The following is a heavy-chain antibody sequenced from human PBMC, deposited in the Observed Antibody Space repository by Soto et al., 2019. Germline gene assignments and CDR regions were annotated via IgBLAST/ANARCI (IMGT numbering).Heavy chain of an antibody. CDR2: ISGSGGST. J-gene: IGHJ3*02. D-gene: IGHD2-15*01. CDR1: GFTFSSYA. Sequence: PGGSLRLSCAASGFTFSSYAMSWVRQAPGKGLEWVSAISGSGGSTYYADSVKGRFTISRDNSKNTLYLQMNSLRAEDTAVYYCAKVGYCSGGSCYPIFDIWGQGTMVTVSS. CDR3: AKVGYCSGGSCYPIFDI. V-gene: IGHV3-23*01.